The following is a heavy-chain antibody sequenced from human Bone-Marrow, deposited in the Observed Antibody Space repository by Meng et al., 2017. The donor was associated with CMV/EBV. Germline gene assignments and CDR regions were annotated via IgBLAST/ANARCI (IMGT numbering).Heavy chain of an antibody. CDR3: ASEGYYDFWSGPVIPLYCYYGMDV. Sequence: GGSLSLSCAASGFTFSSYAMHWVRQAPGKGLEWVAVISYDGSNKYYADSVKGRFTISRDNSKNTLYLQMNSLRAEDTAVYYCASEGYYDFWSGPVIPLYCYYGMDVWGQGTTVTVSS. CDR2: ISYDGSNK. V-gene: IGHV3-30-3*01. D-gene: IGHD3-3*01. CDR1: GFTFSSYA. J-gene: IGHJ6*02.